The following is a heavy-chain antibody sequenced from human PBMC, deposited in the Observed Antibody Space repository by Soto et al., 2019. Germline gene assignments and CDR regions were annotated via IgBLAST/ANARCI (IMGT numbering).Heavy chain of an antibody. CDR1: GFTFSSYA. J-gene: IGHJ4*02. Sequence: GGSLRLSCAASGFTFSSYAMHWVRQAPGKGLEWVAVISYDGSNKYYADSVKGRFTISRDNSKNTLYLQMNSLRAEDTAVYYCARTIFGVVNPFDYWGQGTLVTVSS. D-gene: IGHD3-3*01. V-gene: IGHV3-30-3*01. CDR2: ISYDGSNK. CDR3: ARTIFGVVNPFDY.